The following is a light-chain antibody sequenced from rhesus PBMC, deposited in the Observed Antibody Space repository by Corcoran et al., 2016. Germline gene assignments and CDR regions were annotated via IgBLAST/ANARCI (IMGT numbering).Light chain of an antibody. J-gene: IGKJ3*01. V-gene: IGKV1-36*02. CDR3: LQGYSTPFT. Sequence: DIQMTQSPSSLSVSIGDRVTITCRASQGVGDYLTWFQQKPGKPPKRLIYRASSLESGVPSRFSGSGSVTDFTLTINSLQPEDFATYYCLQGYSTPFTFGPGTKLDIK. CDR1: QGVGDY. CDR2: RAS.